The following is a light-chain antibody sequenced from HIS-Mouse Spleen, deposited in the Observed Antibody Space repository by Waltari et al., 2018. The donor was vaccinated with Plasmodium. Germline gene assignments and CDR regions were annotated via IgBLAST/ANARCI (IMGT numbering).Light chain of an antibody. J-gene: IGKJ3*01. Sequence: DIVMTQSPATLSVSPGARATPSCRASQSVSSNLAWYQQKPGQAPRLLIYGASTRATGIPARFSGSGSWTEFTLTISSLQSEDCAVYYCQQYNNWSFTFGPGTKVDIK. CDR1: QSVSSN. CDR3: QQYNNWSFT. CDR2: GAS. V-gene: IGKV3-15*01.